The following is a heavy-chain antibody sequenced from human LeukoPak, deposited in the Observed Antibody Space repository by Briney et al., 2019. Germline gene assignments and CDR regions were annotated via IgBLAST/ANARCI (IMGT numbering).Heavy chain of an antibody. CDR2: IYYSGST. Sequence: PSETLSLTCTVSGGSISSSSYYWGWIRQPPGKGLEWIGSIYYSGSTYYNPSLKSRVTISVDTSKNQFSLKLSSVTAADTAVYYCARSTYGSGSYYGLNYYYYYMDVWGKGTTVTVSS. J-gene: IGHJ6*03. V-gene: IGHV4-39*07. D-gene: IGHD3-10*01. CDR1: GGSISSSSYY. CDR3: ARSTYGSGSYYGLNYYYYYMDV.